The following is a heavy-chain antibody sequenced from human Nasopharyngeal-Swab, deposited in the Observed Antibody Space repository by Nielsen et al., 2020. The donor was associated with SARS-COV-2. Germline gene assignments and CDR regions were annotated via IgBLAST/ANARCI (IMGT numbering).Heavy chain of an antibody. D-gene: IGHD3-3*01. J-gene: IGHJ4*02. V-gene: IGHV3-7*02. CDR2: IKPEGSEK. CDR1: GFTFSSYW. CDR3: GTSAWHSFDH. Sequence: GESLKISCAASGFTFSSYWMSWVRQAPGRGLEWVAHIKPEGSEKYYLDSVKGRFTVSRDNAKNSVYLQMSSLRAEDTALYYCGTSAWHSFDHWGQGTLVTVSS.